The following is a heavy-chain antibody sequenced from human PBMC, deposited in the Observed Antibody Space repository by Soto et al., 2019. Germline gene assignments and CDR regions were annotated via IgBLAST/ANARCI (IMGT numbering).Heavy chain of an antibody. CDR2: NNTDGGSS. Sequence: SLRLSCAASGFTFSGHWMHWVRQVPGKGLEWVSRNNTDGGSSAYADSVKGRFTISRDNAKNTLYLQMNGLRAEDTAVYYCAREAGYCSRTSCYRRAFDTWGQGTTVTVSS. CDR1: GFTFSGHW. D-gene: IGHD2-2*01. V-gene: IGHV3-74*03. J-gene: IGHJ3*02. CDR3: AREAGYCSRTSCYRRAFDT.